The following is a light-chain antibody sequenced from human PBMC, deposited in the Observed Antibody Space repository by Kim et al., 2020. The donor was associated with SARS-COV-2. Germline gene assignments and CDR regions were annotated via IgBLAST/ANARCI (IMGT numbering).Light chain of an antibody. J-gene: IGKJ1*01. Sequence: ASVGDRVTITCRASHDISHYLAWFQQKTGKVPKRLIYAASFLQSGVPSRFSGSGSGTEFTLTITSLQPEDFATYYCLQHSSYPRTFGQGTKVDIK. V-gene: IGKV1-17*03. CDR1: HDISHY. CDR3: LQHSSYPRT. CDR2: AAS.